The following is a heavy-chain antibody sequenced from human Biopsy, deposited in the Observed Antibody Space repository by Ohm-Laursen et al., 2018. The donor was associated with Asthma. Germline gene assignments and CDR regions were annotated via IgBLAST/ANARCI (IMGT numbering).Heavy chain of an antibody. CDR3: ARTFHFWSPYHAEHYQL. Sequence: SLRLSCAAPGFTFGDYWMSWVRQVPGKGPEWVANIKHDGTERNHVDSLKGRFTISRDNAKNSLYLQMNSLRAEDTAVYYCARTFHFWSPYHAEHYQLWGQGTLVTVPS. CDR1: GFTFGDYW. J-gene: IGHJ1*01. V-gene: IGHV3-7*01. D-gene: IGHD3-3*02. CDR2: IKHDGTER.